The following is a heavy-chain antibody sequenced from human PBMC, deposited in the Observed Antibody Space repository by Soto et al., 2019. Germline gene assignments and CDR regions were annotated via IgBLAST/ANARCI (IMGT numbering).Heavy chain of an antibody. CDR1: GGSIGSFH. J-gene: IGHJ4*02. Sequence: TLSLTCTVSGGSIGSFHWSWIRQPPGKGLEWIGYIYNSGSTNYNPSLKSRVTISVDTSKNQFSLKLTSVTAADTAVYYCARVRWVAAGGFRGLGLFDYWGQGSLVTVS. V-gene: IGHV4-59*01. D-gene: IGHD6-13*01. CDR2: IYNSGST. CDR3: ARVRWVAAGGFRGLGLFDY.